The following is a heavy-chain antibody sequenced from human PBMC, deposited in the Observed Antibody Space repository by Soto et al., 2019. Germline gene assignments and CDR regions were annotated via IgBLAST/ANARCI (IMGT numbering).Heavy chain of an antibody. Sequence: SETLSLTCTVSGGSISSYYWSWIRQPPGKGLEWIGYIYYSGSTNYNPSLKSRVTISVDTSKNQFSLKLSSVTAADTAVYYCARVRIAAAGTLVRFDPWGQGTLVTVSS. CDR3: ARVRIAAAGTLVRFDP. D-gene: IGHD6-13*01. V-gene: IGHV4-59*01. CDR1: GGSISSYY. J-gene: IGHJ5*02. CDR2: IYYSGST.